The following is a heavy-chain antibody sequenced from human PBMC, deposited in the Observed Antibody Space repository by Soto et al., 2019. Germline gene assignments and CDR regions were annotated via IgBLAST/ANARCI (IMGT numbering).Heavy chain of an antibody. CDR2: IYYSGST. V-gene: IGHV4-39*01. CDR3: AMPLAAAGTYYYYGMDV. Sequence: PLETLSLTCTVSGGSIISISYYWGWIRQPPGKGLEWIGSIYYSGSTYYNPSLKSRVTISVDTSKNQFSLKLSSVTAADTAVYYCAMPLAAAGTYYYYGMDVWGQGTTVTVSS. D-gene: IGHD6-13*01. CDR1: GGSIISISYY. J-gene: IGHJ6*02.